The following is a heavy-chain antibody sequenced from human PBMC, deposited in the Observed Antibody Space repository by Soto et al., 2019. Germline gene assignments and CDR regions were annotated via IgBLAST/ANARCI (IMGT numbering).Heavy chain of an antibody. CDR2: ISGSGGST. CDR1: GFTFSSHA. D-gene: IGHD1-7*01. Sequence: GGSPRLSCAASGFTFSSHAMSWVRQAPGKGLEWVSAISGSGGSTYYIDSVKGRFTISRDNSKNTLYLQMNSLRAEDTAVYYCAKDRRNWNYHYFDPWGQGTLVTVSS. J-gene: IGHJ5*02. V-gene: IGHV3-23*01. CDR3: AKDRRNWNYHYFDP.